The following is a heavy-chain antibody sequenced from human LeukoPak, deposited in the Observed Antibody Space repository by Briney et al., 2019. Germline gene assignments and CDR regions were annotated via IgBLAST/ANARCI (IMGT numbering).Heavy chain of an antibody. J-gene: IGHJ4*02. CDR3: SGEGSPDTVLLTEDKS. D-gene: IGHD5-18*01. CDR2: IRQDGSEK. CDR1: GFRFSSYW. V-gene: IGHV3-7*01. Sequence: GGSLRLSCVVSGFRFSSYWMNWVRQAPGKGLEWVANIRQDGSEKYYADSVKGRFTVSRDNSKNSLYLEMNSLRVEDTAIYYCSGEGSPDTVLLTEDKSWGQGPLVPSPQ.